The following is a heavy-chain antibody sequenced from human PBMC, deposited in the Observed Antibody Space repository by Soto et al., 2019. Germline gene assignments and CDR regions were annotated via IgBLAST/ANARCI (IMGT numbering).Heavy chain of an antibody. CDR2: IIPIFGTA. D-gene: IGHD2-15*01. V-gene: IGHV1-69*06. CDR3: ARGLECRGYCLDKPTWFAP. J-gene: IGHJ5*02. CDR1: EDTFRNYA. Sequence: QVELVQSGAEVKKPGSSVKVSCQASEDTFRNYAISWVRQAPGQGLEWMGGIIPIFGTANYAQKFQGRVTITADTSTSTVYMELSSLRSDDTAVYFCARGLECRGYCLDKPTWFAPWGQGTLVTVSS.